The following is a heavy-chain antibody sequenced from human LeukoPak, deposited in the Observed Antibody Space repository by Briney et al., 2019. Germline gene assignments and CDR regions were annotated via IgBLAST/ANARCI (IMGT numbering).Heavy chain of an antibody. CDR3: AGQTTYQWLVPD. Sequence: SETLSLTCTVSGGSISSSSYYWGWIRQPPGKGLEWIGSIYYSGSTYYNPSLKSRVTISVDTSKNQFSLKLSSVTAADTAVYYCAGQTTYQWLVPDWGQGTLVTVSS. J-gene: IGHJ4*02. V-gene: IGHV4-39*01. CDR2: IYYSGST. D-gene: IGHD6-19*01. CDR1: GGSISSSSYY.